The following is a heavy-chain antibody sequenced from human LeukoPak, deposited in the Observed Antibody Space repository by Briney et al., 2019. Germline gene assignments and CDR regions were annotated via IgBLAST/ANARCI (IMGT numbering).Heavy chain of an antibody. CDR1: GFTFGSYA. D-gene: IGHD5-24*01. CDR3: ARDQSPVEMATMPDY. V-gene: IGHV3-30-3*01. Sequence: GGSLRLSCAASGFTFGSYAMHWVRQAPGKGLEWVAVISYDGSNKYYADSVKGRFTISRDNSKNTLYLQMNSLRAEDTAVYYCARDQSPVEMATMPDYWGQGTLVTVSS. CDR2: ISYDGSNK. J-gene: IGHJ4*02.